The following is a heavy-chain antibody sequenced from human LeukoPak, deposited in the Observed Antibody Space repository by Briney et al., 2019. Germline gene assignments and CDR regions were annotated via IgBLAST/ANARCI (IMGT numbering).Heavy chain of an antibody. D-gene: IGHD3-22*01. J-gene: IGHJ5*02. CDR1: GYTXTGYY. Sequence: ASVKVSCKASGYTXTGYYMHWVRQAPGQGLEWMGWINPNSGGTNYAQKFQGRVTMTRDTSISTAYMELSRLRSDDTAVYYCARITLITMIDDWFDPWGQGTLVTVSS. V-gene: IGHV1-2*02. CDR3: ARITLITMIDDWFDP. CDR2: INPNSGGT.